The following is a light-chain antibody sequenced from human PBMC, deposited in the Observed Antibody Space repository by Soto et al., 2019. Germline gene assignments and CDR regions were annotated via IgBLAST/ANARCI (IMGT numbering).Light chain of an antibody. V-gene: IGLV2-14*03. CDR3: NSYTSSSTVV. CDR2: DVS. CDR1: SSDVGAYNS. Sequence: QSALTQPASVSGSPGQSITISCTGTSSDVGAYNSVSWYQQHPGKAPKLIIYDVSNRPSGVSNRFSGSKSVNTASLTISGLQAEDETDSYCNSYTSSSTVVFGGGTKLTVL. J-gene: IGLJ2*01.